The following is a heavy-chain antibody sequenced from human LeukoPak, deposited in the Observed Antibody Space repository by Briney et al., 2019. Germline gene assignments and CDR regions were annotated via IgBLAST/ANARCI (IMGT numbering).Heavy chain of an antibody. D-gene: IGHD1-26*01. Sequence: ASVKVSCKASGYTFTSYDINWVRQATGQGLKWMGWMNPNSGNTGYAQKFQGRVTMTRNTSISTAYMELSSLRSEDTAVYYCARGHKTSRIVGATSSGLGYWGQGTLVTVSS. J-gene: IGHJ4*02. V-gene: IGHV1-8*01. CDR1: GYTFTSYD. CDR2: MNPNSGNT. CDR3: ARGHKTSRIVGATSSGLGY.